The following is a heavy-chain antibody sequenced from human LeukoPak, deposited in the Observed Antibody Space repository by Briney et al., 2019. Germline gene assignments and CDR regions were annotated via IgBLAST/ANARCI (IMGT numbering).Heavy chain of an antibody. CDR3: IREVQVRASASLGL. CDR2: MNSGGTTI. V-gene: IGHV3-74*01. CDR1: GFSISGCW. Sequence: PGGSLRLSCAASGFSISGCWMHWVRQAAGEGLVWVSRMNSGGTTINYADSVKGRFTISRDNVDNTLHLQMNSLRVEDTAVYYCIREVQVRASASLGLWGQGTLVTVSS. J-gene: IGHJ4*01. D-gene: IGHD3-16*01.